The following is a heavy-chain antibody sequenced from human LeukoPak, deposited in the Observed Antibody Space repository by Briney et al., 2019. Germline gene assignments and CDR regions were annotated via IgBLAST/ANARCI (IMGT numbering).Heavy chain of an antibody. D-gene: IGHD3-10*01. CDR3: AKDLFPYYYGSGSYFDY. CDR1: GFTFDDYA. CDR2: ISWNSVRI. Sequence: GGSLRLSCAASGFTFDDYAMHWVRQAPGKGLEWVSGISWNSVRIGYADSVKGRFTISRDNAKNSLYLQMNSLRAEDTALCYCAKDLFPYYYGSGSYFDYWGQGTLVTVSS. V-gene: IGHV3-9*01. J-gene: IGHJ4*02.